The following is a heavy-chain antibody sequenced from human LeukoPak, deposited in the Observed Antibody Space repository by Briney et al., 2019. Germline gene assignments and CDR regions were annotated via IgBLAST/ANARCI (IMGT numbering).Heavy chain of an antibody. V-gene: IGHV4-38-2*02. CDR2: IFHSGST. Sequence: SETLSLTCTVSGYSISSGYYWGWIRQPPGKGLEWIGSIFHSGSTDYNSSLKSRVTISVDTSKNQFSLKLSSVTAADTAVYYCARARYSYSDYWGQGTLVTVSS. CDR3: ARARYSYSDY. CDR1: GYSISSGYY. J-gene: IGHJ4*02. D-gene: IGHD5-18*01.